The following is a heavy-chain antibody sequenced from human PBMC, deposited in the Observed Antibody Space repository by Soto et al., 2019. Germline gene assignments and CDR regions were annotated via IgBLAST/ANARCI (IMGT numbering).Heavy chain of an antibody. D-gene: IGHD2-2*01. J-gene: IGHJ5*02. CDR2: IYHSGST. CDR1: GGSISSGGYS. Sequence: KPSETLSLTCAVSGGSISSGGYSWSWIRQPPGKGLEWIGYIYHSGSTYYNPSLKSRVTISVDRSKNQFSLKLSSVTAADTAVYYCARGGYCSSTSCSRNWFDPWGQGTLVTVSS. V-gene: IGHV4-30-2*01. CDR3: ARGGYCSSTSCSRNWFDP.